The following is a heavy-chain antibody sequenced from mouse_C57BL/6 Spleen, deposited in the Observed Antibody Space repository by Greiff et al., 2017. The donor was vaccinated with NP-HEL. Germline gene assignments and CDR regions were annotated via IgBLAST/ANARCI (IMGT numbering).Heavy chain of an antibody. CDR3: ASGGDYGRFAY. D-gene: IGHD2-4*01. V-gene: IGHV1-42*01. CDR2: INPSTGGT. CDR1: GSSFTGYY. J-gene: IGHJ3*01. Sequence: EVQLQQSGPELVKPGASVKISCKSSGSSFTGYYMNWLKQSPEKSLEWIGEINPSTGGTTYNQKFKAKATLTVDKSSSTAYMQLKSLTSEDSAVYYCASGGDYGRFAYWGQGTLVTVSA.